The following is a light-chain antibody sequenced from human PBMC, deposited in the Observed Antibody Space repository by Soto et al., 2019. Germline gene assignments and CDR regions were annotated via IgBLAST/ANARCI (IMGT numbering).Light chain of an antibody. CDR2: DAS. J-gene: IGKJ4*01. CDR3: QQRSNWPPLT. CDR1: QSVSNY. Sequence: EIVLTQSPATLSLSPGERATLSCRASQSVSNYLAWYQQKPGQAPRLLIYDASNRATGIPVRFSGSGSGTDFTLTISSLEPEDSAVYYCQQRSNWPPLTFGGGTRVEIK. V-gene: IGKV3-11*01.